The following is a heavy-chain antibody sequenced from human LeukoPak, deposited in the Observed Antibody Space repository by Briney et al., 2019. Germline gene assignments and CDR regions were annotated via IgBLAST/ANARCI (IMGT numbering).Heavy chain of an antibody. V-gene: IGHV4-59*08. CDR3: ASSTGGAGDY. D-gene: IGHD7-27*01. Sequence: PSETLSLTCVVYGGSFSAYYWSWIRQPPGKGLEWIGYIYYSGDTKYNPSLKSRVTTSVDTSKNQFSLNLSSVTAADTAVYYCASSTGGAGDYWGQGTLVTVSS. CDR2: IYYSGDT. CDR1: GGSFSAYY. J-gene: IGHJ4*02.